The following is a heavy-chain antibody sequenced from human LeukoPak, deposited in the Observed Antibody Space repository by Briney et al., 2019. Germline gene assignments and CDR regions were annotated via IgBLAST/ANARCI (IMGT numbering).Heavy chain of an antibody. J-gene: IGHJ4*02. Sequence: SETLSLTCTVSGGSISSSSYYWGWIRQPPGKGLEWIGSIYYSGSTYYNPSLKSRVTMSVDTSKNQFSLKLSSVTAADTAVYYCARLDYNFGTNWGQGALVTVSP. CDR3: ARLDYNFGTN. CDR1: GGSISSSSYY. CDR2: IYYSGST. D-gene: IGHD1-1*01. V-gene: IGHV4-39*01.